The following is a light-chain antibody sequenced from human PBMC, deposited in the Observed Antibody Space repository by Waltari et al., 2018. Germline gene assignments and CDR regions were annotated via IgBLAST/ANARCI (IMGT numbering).Light chain of an antibody. V-gene: IGLV3-1*01. Sequence: SYDLTQPPSVSVSPGQTASISCSGDKLGDKYTSWYQQKAGQPPVLVIHNDGERPSEIPERFYGSNSGNTATLTISGAQAMDEAVYFCQAWDNNSVFFGGGTKLTVL. CDR1: KLGDKY. CDR2: NDG. CDR3: QAWDNNSVF. J-gene: IGLJ2*01.